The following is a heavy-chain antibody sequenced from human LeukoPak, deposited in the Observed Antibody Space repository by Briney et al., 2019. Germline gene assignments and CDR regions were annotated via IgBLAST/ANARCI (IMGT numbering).Heavy chain of an antibody. V-gene: IGHV3-30*04. CDR1: GFTFSSYA. J-gene: IGHJ2*01. Sequence: GRSLRLSCAGSGFTFSSYAMHWVRQAPGKGLEWVAVISYDGSNKYYADSVKGRFTISRDNSKNTLYLQMNSLRAEDTAVYYCARDLDDSSGYYPLGWYFDLWGRGTLVTVSS. CDR3: ARDLDDSSGYYPLGWYFDL. D-gene: IGHD3-22*01. CDR2: ISYDGSNK.